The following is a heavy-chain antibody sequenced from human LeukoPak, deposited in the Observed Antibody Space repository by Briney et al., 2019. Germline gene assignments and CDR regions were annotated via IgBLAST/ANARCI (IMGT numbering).Heavy chain of an antibody. J-gene: IGHJ6*02. CDR1: GYTFTSYY. CDR3: ARDQGCSSGWCAYYYYGMDV. V-gene: IGHV1-46*03. Sequence: GASVKVSCKASGYTFTSYYMHWVRQAPGQGLEWMGIINPSDGSTSYAQKFQGRVTMTRDTSTSTVYMELSSLGSEDTAVYYCARDQGCSSGWCAYYYYGMDVGGQGTTVTVSS. CDR2: INPSDGST. D-gene: IGHD6-19*01.